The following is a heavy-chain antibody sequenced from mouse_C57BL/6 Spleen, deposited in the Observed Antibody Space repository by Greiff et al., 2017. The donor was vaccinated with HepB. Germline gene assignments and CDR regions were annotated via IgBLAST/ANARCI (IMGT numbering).Heavy chain of an antibody. CDR3: TRGRPGFDY. Sequence: VKLMESGAELVRPGASVTLSCKASGYTFTDYEMHWVKQTPVHGLEWIGAIDPETGGTAYNQKFKGKAILTADKSSSTAYMELRSLTSEDSAVYYWTRGRPGFDYWGQGTTLTVSS. J-gene: IGHJ2*01. CDR1: GYTFTDYE. CDR2: IDPETGGT. V-gene: IGHV1-15*01.